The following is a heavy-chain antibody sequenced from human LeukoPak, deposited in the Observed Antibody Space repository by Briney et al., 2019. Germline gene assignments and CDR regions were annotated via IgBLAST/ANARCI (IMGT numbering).Heavy chain of an antibody. J-gene: IGHJ5*02. CDR2: INPNSGGT. V-gene: IGHV1-2*02. CDR1: GYTFTGYY. Sequence: ASVKVSCKASGYTFTGYYMHWVRQAPGQGLEWMGWINPNSGGTNYAQKFQGRVTMTRDTSISTAYMELSRLRSDDTAVYYCARVLGEGNWFDPWGQGTLVTVSS. CDR3: ARVLGEGNWFDP. D-gene: IGHD3-16*01.